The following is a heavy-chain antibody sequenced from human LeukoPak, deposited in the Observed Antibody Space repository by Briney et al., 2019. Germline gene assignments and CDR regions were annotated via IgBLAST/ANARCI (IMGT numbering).Heavy chain of an antibody. CDR2: MNPNSGNT. Sequence: ASVKVSCRASGYTFTSYDINWVRQATGQGLEWMGWMNPNSGNTGYAQKFQGRVTITRNTSISTAYMELSSLRSEDTAVYYCARAGGWGPGGAFDIWGQGTMVTVSS. V-gene: IGHV1-8*03. CDR1: GYTFTSYD. D-gene: IGHD6-19*01. CDR3: ARAGGWGPGGAFDI. J-gene: IGHJ3*02.